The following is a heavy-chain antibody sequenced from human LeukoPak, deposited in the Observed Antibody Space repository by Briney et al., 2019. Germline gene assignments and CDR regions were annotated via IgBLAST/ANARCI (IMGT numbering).Heavy chain of an antibody. CDR1: GFTFSSYW. CDR2: ISNDGGST. V-gene: IGHV3-74*01. J-gene: IGHJ4*02. Sequence: GGSLRLSCAASGFTFSSYWMHWVRHAPGKGLVWVSRISNDGGSTSYADSVKGRFTISRDNAKNSLYLQMNSLRDEDTAVYYCARDPPGIAAALNYFDYWGQGTLVTVSS. D-gene: IGHD6-13*01. CDR3: ARDPPGIAAALNYFDY.